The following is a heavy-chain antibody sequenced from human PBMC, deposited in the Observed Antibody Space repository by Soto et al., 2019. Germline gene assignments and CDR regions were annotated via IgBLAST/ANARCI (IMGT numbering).Heavy chain of an antibody. V-gene: IGHV1-2*02. CDR2: INPNSGGT. D-gene: IGHD6-13*01. CDR3: AGDSDISSWYYDFDF. Sequence: ANPSGKAPGYTLTGYYRRWVRQETGQGLEWMGWINPNSGGTNYAQKFQGRVTMTRDTSISTAYMELSRLRSDDTAVYYCAGDSDISSWYYDFDFWVQRSSVPGFS. J-gene: IGHJ4*02. CDR1: GYTLTGYY.